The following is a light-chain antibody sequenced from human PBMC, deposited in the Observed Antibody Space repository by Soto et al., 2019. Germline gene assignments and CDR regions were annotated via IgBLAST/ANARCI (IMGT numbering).Light chain of an antibody. V-gene: IGKV3-15*01. J-gene: IGKJ4*01. CDR1: QSINNN. Sequence: EIVMTQSPATLSVSPGERATLSCRASQSINNNLAWYQQKRGQGPRLLIYGASSRATGTPARFSGSGSGTGFTLTISSLQSEDFAIDYCQQYNDWPLTFGGGTKVESK. CDR3: QQYNDWPLT. CDR2: GAS.